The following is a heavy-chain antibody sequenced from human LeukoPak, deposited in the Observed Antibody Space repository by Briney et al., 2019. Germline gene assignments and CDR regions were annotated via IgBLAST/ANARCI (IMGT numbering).Heavy chain of an antibody. CDR1: GYTFTSYD. Sequence: GASVKVSCKASGYTFTSYDINWARQATGQGLEWMGWMNPNSGNTGYAQKFQGRVTITRNTSISTAYMELSSLRSEDTAVYYCARVVPAANIHDAFDIWGQGTMVTVSS. D-gene: IGHD2-2*01. CDR2: MNPNSGNT. V-gene: IGHV1-8*03. J-gene: IGHJ3*02. CDR3: ARVVPAANIHDAFDI.